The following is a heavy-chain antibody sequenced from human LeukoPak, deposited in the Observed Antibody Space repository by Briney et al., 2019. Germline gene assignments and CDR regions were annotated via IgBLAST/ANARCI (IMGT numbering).Heavy chain of an antibody. J-gene: IGHJ4*02. CDR1: GGSIISRSYY. CDR3: ARLDYSDIYFDY. Sequence: SSETLSLTCTVSGGSIISRSYYWGWIRQPPGKGLEWIGSIYYSGSTYYNPSLKSRVTISVDTSKNQFSLKLSSVTAADTAVYYCARLDYSDIYFDYWGQGALVTVSS. V-gene: IGHV4-39*01. CDR2: IYYSGST. D-gene: IGHD3-22*01.